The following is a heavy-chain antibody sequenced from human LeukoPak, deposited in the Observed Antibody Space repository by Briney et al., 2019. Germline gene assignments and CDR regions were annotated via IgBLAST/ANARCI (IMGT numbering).Heavy chain of an antibody. CDR2: IYYSGST. V-gene: IGHV4-59*08. J-gene: IGHJ6*02. D-gene: IGHD3-10*01. CDR3: ARHITMVRGVYYYGMDV. Sequence: PSETLSLTCTVSGGSISSYYWSWNRQPPGKGLEWIGYIYYSGSTNYNPSLKSRVTISVDTSKNQFSLKLSSVTAADTAVYYCARHITMVRGVYYYGMDVWGQGTTVTVSS. CDR1: GGSISSYY.